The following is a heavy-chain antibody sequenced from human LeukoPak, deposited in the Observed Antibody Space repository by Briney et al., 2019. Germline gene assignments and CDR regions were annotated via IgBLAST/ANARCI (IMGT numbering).Heavy chain of an antibody. Sequence: PGGSLRLSCAASGFTFSSYEMNWVRQAPGKGLEWVSYISSSGSTIYYADSVKGRFTISRDNSKNSLYLQMNSLRTEDTALYYCAKAWFGERSGGGFDYWGQGTLVTVSS. CDR1: GFTFSSYE. CDR3: AKAWFGERSGGGFDY. V-gene: IGHV3-48*03. D-gene: IGHD3-10*01. CDR2: ISSSGSTI. J-gene: IGHJ4*02.